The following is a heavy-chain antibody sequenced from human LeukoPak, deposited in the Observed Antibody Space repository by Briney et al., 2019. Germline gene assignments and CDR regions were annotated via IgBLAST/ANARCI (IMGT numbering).Heavy chain of an antibody. CDR3: ARGPYYYDSSGYYQQDY. V-gene: IGHV1-2*02. CDR1: GYTFTGYY. CDR2: INPNSGGT. D-gene: IGHD3-22*01. J-gene: IGHJ4*02. Sequence: ASVKVSCKAFGYTFTGYYMHWVRQAPGQGLEWMGWINPNSGGTNYAQKFQGRVTMTRDTSISTAYMELSRLRSDDTAVYYCARGPYYYDSSGYYQQDYWGQGTLVTVSS.